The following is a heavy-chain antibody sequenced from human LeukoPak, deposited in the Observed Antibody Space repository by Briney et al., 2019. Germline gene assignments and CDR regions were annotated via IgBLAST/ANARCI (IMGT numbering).Heavy chain of an antibody. CDR1: GFTFNTYG. V-gene: IGHV3-33*01. J-gene: IGHJ4*02. D-gene: IGHD1-26*01. Sequence: PGGSLRLSCAASGFTFNTYGMHWVRQAPGKGLEWVAIIWYDGSNENYADSVKGRFTISRDNSKNTLYLQMNSLRAEDTAVYYCARDATNRVGATIYYFDYWGQGTLVTVSS. CDR3: ARDATNRVGATIYYFDY. CDR2: IWYDGSNE.